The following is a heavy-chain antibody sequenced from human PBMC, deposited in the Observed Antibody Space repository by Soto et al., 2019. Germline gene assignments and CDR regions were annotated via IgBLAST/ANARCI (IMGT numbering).Heavy chain of an antibody. J-gene: IGHJ4*02. Sequence: QVQLVESGGGVVQPGRSLRHSCAASGFTFSSHSIQWVRQAPGKGLEWVAVISYDGSIKYYADSVKGRFTISRDNSKNTAYLKMNSLRAEDTAVFYCAREWSTSGDLDYWGQGTLVIVSS. CDR2: ISYDGSIK. CDR3: AREWSTSGDLDY. CDR1: GFTFSSHS. D-gene: IGHD3-10*01. V-gene: IGHV3-30-3*01.